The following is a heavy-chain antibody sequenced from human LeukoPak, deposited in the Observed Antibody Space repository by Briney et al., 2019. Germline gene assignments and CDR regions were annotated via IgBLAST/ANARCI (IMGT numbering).Heavy chain of an antibody. CDR2: ISSSSSTI. CDR1: GFTFSSYS. J-gene: IGHJ5*02. CDR3: ARARSHYDILTGPLYNWFDP. D-gene: IGHD3-9*01. Sequence: GGSLRLSCAASGFTFSSYSMNWVRQAPGKGLEWVSYISSSSSTIYYADSVEGRFTISRDNAKNSLYLQMNSLRAEDTAVYYCARARSHYDILTGPLYNWFDPWGQGTLVTVSS. V-gene: IGHV3-48*01.